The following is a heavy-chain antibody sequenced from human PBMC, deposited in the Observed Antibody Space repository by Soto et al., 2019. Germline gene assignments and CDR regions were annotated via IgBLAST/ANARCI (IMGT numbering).Heavy chain of an antibody. CDR3: ARDRTSAGGFSRRWFDP. V-gene: IGHV4-4*02. CDR2: IYHSGST. J-gene: IGHJ5*02. D-gene: IGHD5-18*01. CDR1: GGSITSHNW. Sequence: QVQLQESGPGLVKPSGTRSLTCGVSGGSITSHNWWTWVRQPPGLGLEWIGEIYHSGSTNYNPSLKRRVNISGDKSTNQCSLRLTSVTAADTAVYYCARDRTSAGGFSRRWFDPWDQGTLVTVSS.